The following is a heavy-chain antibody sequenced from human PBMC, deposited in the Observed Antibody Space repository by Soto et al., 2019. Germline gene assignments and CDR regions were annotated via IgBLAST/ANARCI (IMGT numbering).Heavy chain of an antibody. CDR1: GGTFSSYT. CDR2: MNPNSGNT. J-gene: IGHJ4*02. Sequence: ASVKVSCKASGGTFSSYTINCVRQATGQDFEWMGWMNPNSGNTAYAQKFQGRVTMTRDTSKSTAFMELSSLTSEDTAVYYCARGPRNWGVDYWGQGTLVTAPQ. D-gene: IGHD7-27*01. V-gene: IGHV1-8*02. CDR3: ARGPRNWGVDY.